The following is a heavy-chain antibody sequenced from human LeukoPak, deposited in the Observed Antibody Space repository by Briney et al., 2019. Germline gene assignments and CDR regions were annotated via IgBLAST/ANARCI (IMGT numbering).Heavy chain of an antibody. Sequence: ASLKVSCKASGYTFIGYYIHWVRQAPGQGLEWMGRINLNSGATDYAQKFQGRVTMTRDTSISTAYMELSRLRSDDTAVYYCARDPRPYYYDSSGYWYYFDYWGQGTLVTVSS. D-gene: IGHD3-22*01. V-gene: IGHV1-2*06. J-gene: IGHJ4*02. CDR3: ARDPRPYYYDSSGYWYYFDY. CDR2: INLNSGAT. CDR1: GYTFIGYY.